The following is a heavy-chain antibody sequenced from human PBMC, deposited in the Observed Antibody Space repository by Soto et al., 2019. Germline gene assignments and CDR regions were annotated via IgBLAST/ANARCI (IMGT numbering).Heavy chain of an antibody. CDR3: AKIPPTGIPARRFDS. J-gene: IGHJ4*02. CDR2: ISGSGFNT. CDR1: GFTFNTYV. Sequence: EVQLLESGGGLVQPGGSLRLSCAASGFTFNTYVMSWVRQAPGQGLEWVSGISGSGFNTYYADSVMGRFTISRDNSKNTLHLKMNSLRVEDTALYYCAKIPPTGIPARRFDSWGQGTLVTVSS. D-gene: IGHD6-6*01. V-gene: IGHV3-23*01.